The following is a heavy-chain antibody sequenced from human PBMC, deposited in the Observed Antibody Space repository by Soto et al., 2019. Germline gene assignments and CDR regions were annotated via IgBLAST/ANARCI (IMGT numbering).Heavy chain of an antibody. Sequence: QVQLVQSGAEVKKPGSSVKVSCKASGGTFSSYAISWVRQAPGQGLEWMGGIIPIFATGNCAQKFQGRVTVTADESTSTTYMELSSLRSEDTAVYYCARGGIAARSFDSWGQGTLVSVSS. V-gene: IGHV1-69*01. J-gene: IGHJ4*02. CDR1: GGTFSSYA. CDR3: ARGGIAARSFDS. CDR2: IIPIFATG. D-gene: IGHD6-6*01.